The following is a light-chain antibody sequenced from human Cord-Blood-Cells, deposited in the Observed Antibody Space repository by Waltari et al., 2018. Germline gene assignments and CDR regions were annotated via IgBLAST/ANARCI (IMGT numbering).Light chain of an antibody. J-gene: IGLJ3*02. CDR3: CSYAGKV. CDR1: SRDVGGYNL. Sequence: QSALTQPASVSGSPGQSITIPCTGTSRDVGGYNLVSWYQQHPGKAPKLMIYEVSKRPSGVSNRFSGSKSGNTASLTISGLQAEDEADYYCCSYAGKVFGGGTKLTVL. V-gene: IGLV2-23*02. CDR2: EVS.